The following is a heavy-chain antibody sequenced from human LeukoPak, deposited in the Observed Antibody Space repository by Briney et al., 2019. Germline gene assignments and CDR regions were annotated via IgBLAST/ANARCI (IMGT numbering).Heavy chain of an antibody. V-gene: IGHV3-21*01. CDR1: GVTFSSYS. Sequence: GGTLRLSCAASGVTFSSYSKNWVRQAPGKGLEGVWSISSSSSGIYYADSVKGRFTISRDNAKNTLYLQMNSLRAEDGAVLYCARDQGSLYPFDIWGQGTMVTVSS. D-gene: IGHD3-10*01. CDR2: ISSSSSGI. CDR3: ARDQGSLYPFDI. J-gene: IGHJ3*02.